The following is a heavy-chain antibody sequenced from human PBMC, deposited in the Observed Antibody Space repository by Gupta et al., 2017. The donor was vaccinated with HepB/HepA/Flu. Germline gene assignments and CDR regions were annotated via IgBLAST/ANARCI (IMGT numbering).Heavy chain of an antibody. V-gene: IGHV4-59*01. Sequence: HVQLQESAPGLVKPSAPLPLTSTVSGGSISSYSWSWIRPPPGKGLEWIGNIYYSGSTNYNPTLKSRVTISVDTSKNQFSRKLTSVTAADTAVYYCARALRGDSYGYYHYYMDVWGKGTTVTVSS. CDR3: ARALRGDSYGYYHYYMDV. CDR2: IYYSGST. D-gene: IGHD5-18*01. CDR1: GGSISSYS. J-gene: IGHJ6*03.